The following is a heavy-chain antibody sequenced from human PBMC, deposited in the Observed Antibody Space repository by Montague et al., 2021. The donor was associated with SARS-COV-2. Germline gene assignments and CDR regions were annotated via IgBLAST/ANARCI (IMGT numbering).Heavy chain of an antibody. V-gene: IGHV6-1*01. Sequence: CAISGDSVSGKSVAWNWNRSSPSRGLELLGRTYYRSKWDSDYAEXVKXRLVITPDTSKNQVSLQLNSVIPEDTAVYFCASSGITLTGLDAFDIWGQGTMVTVSS. D-gene: IGHD3-9*01. J-gene: IGHJ3*02. CDR3: ASSGITLTGLDAFDI. CDR1: GDSVSGKSVA. CDR2: TYYRSKWDS.